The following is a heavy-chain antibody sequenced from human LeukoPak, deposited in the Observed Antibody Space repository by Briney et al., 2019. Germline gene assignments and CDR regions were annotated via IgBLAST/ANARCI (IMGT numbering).Heavy chain of an antibody. Sequence: LRLSCAASGFPVSSNYMTWVRQPPGKGLEWIGYIYYSGSTYYNPSLKSRVTISVDTSKNQFSLKLSSVTAADTAVYYCALSGGYCSGGSCSNWYFDLWGRGTLVTVSS. CDR1: GFPVSSNY. CDR2: IYYSGST. CDR3: ALSGGYCSGGSCSNWYFDL. D-gene: IGHD2-15*01. V-gene: IGHV4-30-4*01. J-gene: IGHJ2*01.